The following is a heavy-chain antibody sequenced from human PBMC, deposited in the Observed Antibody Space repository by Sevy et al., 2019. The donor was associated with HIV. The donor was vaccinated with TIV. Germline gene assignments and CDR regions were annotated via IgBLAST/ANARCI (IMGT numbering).Heavy chain of an antibody. J-gene: IGHJ6*03. Sequence: ASVKVSCKASGGTFSSYAISWVRQAPGQGLEWMGGIIPIFGTANYAQTFQGRVTITADESTSTAYMELSSLRSEDTAVYYCASGEGSSSWPFYYYYYMDVWGKGTTVTVSS. V-gene: IGHV1-69*13. D-gene: IGHD6-13*01. CDR3: ASGEGSSSWPFYYYYYMDV. CDR1: GGTFSSYA. CDR2: IIPIFGTA.